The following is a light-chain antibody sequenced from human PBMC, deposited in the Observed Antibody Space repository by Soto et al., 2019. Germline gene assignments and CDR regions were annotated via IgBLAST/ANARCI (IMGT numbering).Light chain of an antibody. J-gene: IGKJ1*01. V-gene: IGKV1-5*03. CDR3: QQYTSYPWT. CDR1: QSISTW. Sequence: DIQMTQSPSTLSASVGDRVTITCRASQSISTWLAWYQQKPGKVPKLLIYEASRLESGVPSRISGSGSGTEFTLTISSLKADDFATYYCQQYTSYPWTFGQGTKVDIK. CDR2: EAS.